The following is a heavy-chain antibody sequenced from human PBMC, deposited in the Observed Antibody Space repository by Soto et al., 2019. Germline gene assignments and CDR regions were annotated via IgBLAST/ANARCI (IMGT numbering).Heavy chain of an antibody. CDR2: IYYSGST. D-gene: IGHD5-12*01. CDR3: ARVVSGYDYSAFDI. J-gene: IGHJ3*02. CDR1: GGSISSHY. Sequence: SETLSLTCTVSGGSISSHYWSWIRQPPGKGLEWIGYIYYSGSTNYNPSLKSRVTISVDTSKNQFSLKLSSVTAADTAVYYCARVVSGYDYSAFDIWGQGTMVTVSS. V-gene: IGHV4-59*11.